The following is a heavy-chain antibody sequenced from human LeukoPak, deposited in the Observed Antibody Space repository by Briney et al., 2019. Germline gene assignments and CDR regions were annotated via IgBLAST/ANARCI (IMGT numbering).Heavy chain of an antibody. J-gene: IGHJ3*02. Sequence: GASVKDSCKASGGTFSSYAISWVRQAPGQGLEWMGGIIPIFGTANYAQKFQGRVTITADESTSTAYMELSSLRSEDTAVYYCARDETMQGVITNHAFDIWGQGTMVTVSS. CDR2: IIPIFGTA. CDR3: ARDETMQGVITNHAFDI. CDR1: GGTFSSYA. V-gene: IGHV1-69*13. D-gene: IGHD3-10*01.